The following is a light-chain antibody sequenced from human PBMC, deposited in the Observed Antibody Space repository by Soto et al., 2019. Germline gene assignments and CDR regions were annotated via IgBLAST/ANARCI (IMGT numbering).Light chain of an antibody. CDR1: HDIDIY. CDR2: DES. Sequence: TQMTQSPSSLSASVGDRVTITCRASHDIDIYLSWYQQKPGKVPKLLIYDESTLQSGVPSRFSGSGSGTDFTLTISSLQSEDFAVYYCQQYNNWPSLTFGQGTRLEIK. CDR3: QQYNNWPSLT. J-gene: IGKJ5*01. V-gene: IGKV1-39*01.